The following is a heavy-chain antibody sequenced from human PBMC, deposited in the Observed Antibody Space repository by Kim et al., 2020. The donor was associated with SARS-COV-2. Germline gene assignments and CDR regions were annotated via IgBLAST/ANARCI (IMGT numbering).Heavy chain of an antibody. D-gene: IGHD6-13*01. CDR3: ATYSSSWYWFDP. Sequence: SVKVSCKASGGTFSSYAISWVRQAPGQGLEWMGGIIPIFGTANYAQKFQGRVTITADESTSTAYMELSSLRSEDTAVYYCATYSSSWYWFDPWGQGTLVTVSS. CDR2: IIPIFGTA. CDR1: GGTFSSYA. V-gene: IGHV1-69*13. J-gene: IGHJ5*02.